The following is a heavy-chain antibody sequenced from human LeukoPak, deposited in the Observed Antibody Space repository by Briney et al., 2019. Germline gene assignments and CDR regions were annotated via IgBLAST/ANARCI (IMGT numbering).Heavy chain of an antibody. CDR1: GGSFSGYY. Sequence: SETLSLTCAVYGGSFSGYYWSWIRQPPGKGLEWIGSIYYSGSTYYNPSLKSRVTISVDTSKNQFSLKLSSVTAADTAVYYCARAFITIFGVVIDASDIWGQGTMVTVSS. CDR2: IYYSGST. CDR3: ARAFITIFGVVIDASDI. D-gene: IGHD3-3*01. V-gene: IGHV4-34*01. J-gene: IGHJ3*02.